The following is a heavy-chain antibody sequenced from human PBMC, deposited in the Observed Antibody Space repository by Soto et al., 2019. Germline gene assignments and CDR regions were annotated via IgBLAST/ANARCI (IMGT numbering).Heavy chain of an antibody. J-gene: IGHJ4*02. CDR1: GFTFDEYA. V-gene: IGHV3-21*01. D-gene: IGHD2-2*01. CDR2: ISSSSDFI. CDR3: ARDTVAGGLAPMDY. Sequence: GGSLRLSCAASGFTFDEYAMHWVRQAPGKGLEWVSSISSSSDFIYYADSLKGRFTISRDNAKYSLYLLMNSLTTEDTAVYYCARDTVAGGLAPMDYWGQGTLVTVSS.